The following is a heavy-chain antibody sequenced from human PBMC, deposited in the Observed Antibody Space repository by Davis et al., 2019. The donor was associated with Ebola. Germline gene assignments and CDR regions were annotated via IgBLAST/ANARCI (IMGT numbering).Heavy chain of an antibody. CDR3: ARTNSSGWYSLIDY. J-gene: IGHJ4*02. Sequence: MPSETLSLTCAVYGGSFSGYYWSWIRQPPGKGLEWIGYIYYSGSTNYNPSLKSRVTISVDTSKNQFSLKLSSVTAADTAVYYCARTNSSGWYSLIDYWGQGTLVTVSS. CDR1: GGSFSGYY. V-gene: IGHV4-59*01. D-gene: IGHD6-19*01. CDR2: IYYSGST.